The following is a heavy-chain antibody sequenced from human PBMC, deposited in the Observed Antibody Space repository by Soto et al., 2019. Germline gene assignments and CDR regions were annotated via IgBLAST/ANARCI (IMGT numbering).Heavy chain of an antibody. CDR3: ANDRRQLMYYFDC. D-gene: IGHD6-6*01. V-gene: IGHV3-30*18. CDR2: ISYDGSNR. CDR1: GFTFTSYG. Sequence: SLRLSCAAAGFTFTSYGRHWVRHVPGKGLGWVAVISYDGSNRNYSGSVQGRFTIARDNSKNTLYLQMNSLRAEDTAVYKCANDRRQLMYYFDCWLQGTLVPAPQ. J-gene: IGHJ4*02.